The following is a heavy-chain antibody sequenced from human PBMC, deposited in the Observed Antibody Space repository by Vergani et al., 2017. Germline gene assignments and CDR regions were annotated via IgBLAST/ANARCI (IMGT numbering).Heavy chain of an antibody. D-gene: IGHD3-10*01. V-gene: IGHV4-39*02. Sequence: QLQLQESGPGLVKPSENLSLTCTVSGSSISSSSYYWGWIRQPPGKGLEWIGSIYYSGSTYYNPSLKSRVTISVDTSKNQFSLKLSSVTAADTAVYYCAREPVVRYYFDYWGQGTLVTVSS. CDR2: IYYSGST. CDR3: AREPVVRYYFDY. CDR1: GSSISSSSYY. J-gene: IGHJ4*02.